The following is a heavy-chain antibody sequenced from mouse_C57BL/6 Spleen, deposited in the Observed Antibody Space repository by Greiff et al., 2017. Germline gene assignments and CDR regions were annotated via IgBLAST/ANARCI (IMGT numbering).Heavy chain of an antibody. J-gene: IGHJ2*01. V-gene: IGHV1-53*01. CDR1: GYTFTSYW. CDR3: AREGYHYSYYFDY. CDR2: INPSNGGT. Sequence: QVQLQQPGTELVKPGASVQLSCKASGYTFTSYWMHWVKQRPGQGLEWIGNINPSNGGTNYNEKFKSKATLTVDKSSSTAYMQLSSLTSEDSAVYYCAREGYHYSYYFDYWGQGTTLTVSS. D-gene: IGHD1-2*01.